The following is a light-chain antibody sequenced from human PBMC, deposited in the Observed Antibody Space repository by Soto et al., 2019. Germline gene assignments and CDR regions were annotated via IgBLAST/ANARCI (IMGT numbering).Light chain of an antibody. Sequence: EIVMTQSPATLSVSPGERATLSCRASQSVSSNLAWYQQKPGQAPRLLIYGASTRATAIPARFGGSGSGTYFTLTISSLQSEDFAVYYCQQYNNWPPKYTFGQGTKLEIK. CDR3: QQYNNWPPKYT. CDR2: GAS. V-gene: IGKV3-15*01. J-gene: IGKJ2*01. CDR1: QSVSSN.